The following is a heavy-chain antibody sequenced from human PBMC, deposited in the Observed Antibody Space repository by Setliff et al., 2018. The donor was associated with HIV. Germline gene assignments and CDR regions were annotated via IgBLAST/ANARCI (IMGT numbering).Heavy chain of an antibody. CDR1: GYTFTKYA. CDR2: TNPGNGNT. J-gene: IGHJ4*02. Sequence: ASVKVSCKAFGYTFTKYAIHWVRQAPGQRPEWMGWTNPGNGNTKYLQEFQGRVTITRDTSASTIYMELSSLRVEDAAVYYCAKDLGLREGSSPFDNWGQGTLVTVS. V-gene: IGHV1-3*02. D-gene: IGHD3-16*01. CDR3: AKDLGLREGSSPFDN.